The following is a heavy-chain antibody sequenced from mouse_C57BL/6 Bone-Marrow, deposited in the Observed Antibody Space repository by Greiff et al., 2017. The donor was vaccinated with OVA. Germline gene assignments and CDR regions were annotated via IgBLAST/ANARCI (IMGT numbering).Heavy chain of an antibody. CDR1: GYTFTDYY. CDR2: IIPYNGGT. D-gene: IGHD3-2*02. CDR3: ARGELRLRSFAY. V-gene: IGHV1-19*01. J-gene: IGHJ3*01. Sequence: VQLKQSGPVLVKPGASVKMSCKASGYTFTDYYMNWVKQSHGKSLEWIGVIIPYNGGTSYNQKFKGKATLTVDKSSSTAYMELNSLTSEDSAVYYCARGELRLRSFAYWGQGTLVTVSA.